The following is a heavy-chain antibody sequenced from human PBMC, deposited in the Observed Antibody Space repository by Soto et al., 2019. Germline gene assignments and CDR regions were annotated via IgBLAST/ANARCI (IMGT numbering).Heavy chain of an antibody. CDR3: AKMTTVTTIDY. CDR1: GFTFSSYA. V-gene: IGHV3-23*01. J-gene: IGHJ4*02. Sequence: GGSRRLSCAASGFTFSSYAMIWVRQAPGKGLEWVSSISGSGGSTYYADSVKGRFTISRNNSKNTLYLQINSLRAEDTAVYYCAKMTTVTTIDYWGQGTLVTVSS. D-gene: IGHD4-17*01. CDR2: ISGSGGST.